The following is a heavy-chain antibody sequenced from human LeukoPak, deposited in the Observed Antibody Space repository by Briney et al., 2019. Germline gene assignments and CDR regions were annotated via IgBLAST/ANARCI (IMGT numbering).Heavy chain of an antibody. D-gene: IGHD3-16*01. CDR1: GGSFSGYY. J-gene: IGHJ4*02. Sequence: PSETLYLTCAVYGGSFSGYYWSWIRQPPGKGLEWIGEINHSGSTNYNPSLKSRVTISVDTSKNQFSLKLSSVTAADTAVYYCARGYGVMITFGGVLDYWGQGTLVTVSS. V-gene: IGHV4-34*01. CDR2: INHSGST. CDR3: ARGYGVMITFGGVLDY.